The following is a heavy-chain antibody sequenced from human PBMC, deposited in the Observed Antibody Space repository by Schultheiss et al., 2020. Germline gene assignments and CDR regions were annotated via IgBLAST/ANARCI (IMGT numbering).Heavy chain of an antibody. V-gene: IGHV4-59*12. CDR2: IYYSGST. Sequence: SETLSLTCTVSGGSISSYYWSWIRQPPGKGLEWIGYIYYSGSTNYNPSLKSRVTISVDTSKNQFSLKLSSVTAADTAVYYCARDEPAHIWWRIGGFDYWGQGTLVTVSS. D-gene: IGHD5-12*01. J-gene: IGHJ4*02. CDR3: ARDEPAHIWWRIGGFDY. CDR1: GGSISSYY.